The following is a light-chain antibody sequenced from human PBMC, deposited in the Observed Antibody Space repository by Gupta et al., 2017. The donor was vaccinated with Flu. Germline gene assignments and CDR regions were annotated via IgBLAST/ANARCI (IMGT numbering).Light chain of an antibody. CDR2: KIS. V-gene: IGKV2-24*01. J-gene: IGKJ2*01. CDR3: VQTPSPLT. Sequence: VAPVQPAAISCSSSDRLLHPDGRTNWNWLHQRPGQPPKLIIYKISQLFSGVTDSFTGSGISTEFTLIKTEEVAYDVGIYFDVQTPSPLTFGQGTKVHI. CDR1: DRLLHPDGRTN.